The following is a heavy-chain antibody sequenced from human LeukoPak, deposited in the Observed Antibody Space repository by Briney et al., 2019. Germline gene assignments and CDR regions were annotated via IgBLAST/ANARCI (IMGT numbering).Heavy chain of an antibody. D-gene: IGHD1-26*01. CDR2: IRSKAYGGTT. J-gene: IGHJ4*02. CDR3: TRYVGY. Sequence: GGSLRLSCTASGFTFGDYAMSWVRQAPGKGLEWVGFIRSKAYGGTTEYAASVKGGFTISRDDSKSIAYLQMNSLKTEDTAVYYCTRYVGYWGQGTWSPSPQ. V-gene: IGHV3-49*04. CDR1: GFTFGDYA.